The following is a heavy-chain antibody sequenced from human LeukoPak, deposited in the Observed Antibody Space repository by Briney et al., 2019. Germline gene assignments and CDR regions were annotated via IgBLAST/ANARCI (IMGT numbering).Heavy chain of an antibody. CDR3: ARGVGIDYYYMDV. J-gene: IGHJ6*03. D-gene: IGHD2-21*01. Sequence: ASETLSLTCTVSGGSISSYYWSWIRQPPGKGLEWIGYIYYSGSTNYNPSLKSRVTMSVDTSKNQFSLKLSSVTAADTAVYYCARGVGIDYYYMDVWGKGTTVTISS. CDR1: GGSISSYY. CDR2: IYYSGST. V-gene: IGHV4-59*12.